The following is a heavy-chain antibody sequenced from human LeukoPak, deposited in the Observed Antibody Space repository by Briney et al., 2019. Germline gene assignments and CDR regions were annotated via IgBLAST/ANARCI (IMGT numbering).Heavy chain of an antibody. CDR3: ARVSSSGWSNYYYYGMDV. CDR2: IIPILGIA. D-gene: IGHD6-19*01. V-gene: IGHV1-69*04. Sequence: ASVKVSCKASGGTFSSYAISWVRQAPGQGLEWMGRIIPILGIANYAQKFQGRVTITADKSTSTAYMEQSSLRSEDTAVYYCARVSSSGWSNYYYYGMDVWGQGTTVTVSS. CDR1: GGTFSSYA. J-gene: IGHJ6*02.